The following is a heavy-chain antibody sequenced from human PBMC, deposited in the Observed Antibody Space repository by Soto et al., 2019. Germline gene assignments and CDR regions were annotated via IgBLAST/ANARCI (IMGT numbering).Heavy chain of an antibody. CDR2: IYNSGST. Sequence: SETLSLTCTVSGGSISSGGYYWSWIRQHPGKGLEWIGYIYNSGSTYYNPSLKSRVTISVDTSKNQFSLKLSSVTAADTAVYYCAREMDLVAGDDFWSGYYTGPYGMDVWGQGTTVTVSS. J-gene: IGHJ6*02. V-gene: IGHV4-31*03. CDR3: AREMDLVAGDDFWSGYYTGPYGMDV. D-gene: IGHD3-3*01. CDR1: GGSISSGGYY.